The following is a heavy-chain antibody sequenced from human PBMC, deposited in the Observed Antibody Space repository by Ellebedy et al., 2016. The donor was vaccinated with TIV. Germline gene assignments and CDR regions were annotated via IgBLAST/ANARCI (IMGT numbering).Heavy chain of an antibody. J-gene: IGHJ4*02. V-gene: IGHV3-21*01. D-gene: IGHD1-7*01. CDR2: ISSSSSYI. Sequence: GESLKISXAASGFTFSSYWMSWVRQAPGKGLEWVSSISSSSSYIYYADSVKGRFTISRDNAKNSLYLQMDSLRAEDTAVYYCARVAAGTTYDYWGQGTLVTVSS. CDR3: ARVAAGTTYDY. CDR1: GFTFSSYW.